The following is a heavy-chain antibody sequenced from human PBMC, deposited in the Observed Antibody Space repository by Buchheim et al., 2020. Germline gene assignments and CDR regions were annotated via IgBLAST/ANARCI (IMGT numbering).Heavy chain of an antibody. D-gene: IGHD2-2*01. CDR2: TRNKANSYTT. J-gene: IGHJ5*02. Sequence: EVQLVESGGGLVQPGGSLRLSCAASGFTFSDHYMDWVRQAPGKGLEWVGRTRNKANSYTTEYAASVKGRFTISRDNAKNSLYLQMNSLRAEDTAVYYCARATSSTSCSRICWFDPWGQGTL. V-gene: IGHV3-72*01. CDR1: GFTFSDHY. CDR3: ARATSSTSCSRICWFDP.